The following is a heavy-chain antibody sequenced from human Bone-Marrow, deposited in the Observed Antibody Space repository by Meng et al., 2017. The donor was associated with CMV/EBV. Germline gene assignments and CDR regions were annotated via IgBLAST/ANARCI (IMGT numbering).Heavy chain of an antibody. J-gene: IGHJ3*02. CDR1: GYTFTGYY. CDR2: INPNSGGT. D-gene: IGHD2-15*01. Sequence: ASVKVSCKASGYTFTGYYMHWVRQAPGQGLEWMGWINPNSGGTNYAQKFQGRVTMTRDTSISTAYMELSRLRSDDTAVYYCARARRCSGGSCYPTSNRRYDAFDIWGQATMVTVSS. V-gene: IGHV1-2*02. CDR3: ARARRCSGGSCYPTSNRRYDAFDI.